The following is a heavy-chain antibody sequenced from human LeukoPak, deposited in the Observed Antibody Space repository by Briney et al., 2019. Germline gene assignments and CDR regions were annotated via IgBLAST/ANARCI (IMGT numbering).Heavy chain of an antibody. D-gene: IGHD5-24*01. V-gene: IGHV1-46*01. Sequence: GASVKVSCKASGYTFTSYYMHWVRHAPGQGLEWMGIINPSGGSTSYAQTFQGRVTMTRDPSTSPVYMELRSLRSEATTVSYCARERERCLQGSGTDYWGQGTLVTVSS. CDR3: ARERERCLQGSGTDY. CDR2: INPSGGST. CDR1: GYTFTSYY. J-gene: IGHJ4*02.